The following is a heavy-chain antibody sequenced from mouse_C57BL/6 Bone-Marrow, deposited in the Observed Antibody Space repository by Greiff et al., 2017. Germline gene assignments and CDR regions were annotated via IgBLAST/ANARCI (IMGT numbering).Heavy chain of an antibody. CDR3: ARPYSSGYWYFDI. CDR2: IYPRSGNT. D-gene: IGHD1-1*01. Sequence: QVQLQQSGAELARPGASVKLSCKASGYTFTSYGISWVKQRPGQGLEWIGVIYPRSGNTYYNEKFKGKATLTADKSSSTAYMELRSLTSDDSAVYFCARPYSSGYWYFDIGGTGTTVTVSS. CDR1: GYTFTSYG. V-gene: IGHV1-81*01. J-gene: IGHJ1*03.